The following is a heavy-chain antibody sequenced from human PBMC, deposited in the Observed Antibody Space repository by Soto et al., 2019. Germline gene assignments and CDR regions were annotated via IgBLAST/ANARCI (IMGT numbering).Heavy chain of an antibody. CDR2: IVVGSGNT. V-gene: IGHV1-58*01. CDR3: AAELYYDSSGYPLFDY. CDR1: GFTFTSSA. D-gene: IGHD3-22*01. J-gene: IGHJ4*02. Sequence: VKVSCKAFGFTFTSSAVTWVRQARGQRLEWIGWIVVGSGNTNYAQKFQERVTITRDMSTSTAYMELSSLRSEGTAVYYCAAELYYDSSGYPLFDYWGQGTLVTV.